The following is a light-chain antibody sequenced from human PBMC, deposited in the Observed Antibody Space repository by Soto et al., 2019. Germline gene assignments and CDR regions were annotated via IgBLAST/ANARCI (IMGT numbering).Light chain of an antibody. CDR1: QSVSSSY. CDR3: KQYVSSPMYT. Sequence: EIVFTQSPGTLSLSPGERATLSCRASQSVSSSYLAWYQQKPGQAPRLLIYGASSRATGIPDRFSGSGSGTDFTLTISRLEPEDFAVYYCKQYVSSPMYTFGQGTKLEIK. J-gene: IGKJ2*01. CDR2: GAS. V-gene: IGKV3-20*01.